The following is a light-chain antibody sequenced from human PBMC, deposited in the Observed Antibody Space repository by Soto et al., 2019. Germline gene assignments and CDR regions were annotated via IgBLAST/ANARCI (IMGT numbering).Light chain of an antibody. J-gene: IGLJ2*01. CDR1: NIGGKS. Sequence: SYELTQPLSVSVALGQTATITCGGDNIGGKSVHWYQQKPGQAPVLVIYRDSNRPSGIPERFSGSNSGNTATLTISRAQAGDEADFFCQVWDSTTVIVVFGGGTQLTVL. CDR3: QVWDSTTVIVV. CDR2: RDS. V-gene: IGLV3-9*01.